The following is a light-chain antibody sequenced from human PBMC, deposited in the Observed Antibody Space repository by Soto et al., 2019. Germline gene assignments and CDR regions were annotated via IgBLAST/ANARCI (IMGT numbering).Light chain of an antibody. CDR1: QSVSRSF. Sequence: EIVLTQSPGTLSLSPGERATLSCRASQSVSRSFLAWYQQKPGQAPRLLIYGASSRATGIPDRFSGSGSGTDFTLTISSLEPEDSALYYCQPYDTSPRTFGQGTKLEI. CDR3: QPYDTSPRT. J-gene: IGKJ2*01. CDR2: GAS. V-gene: IGKV3-20*01.